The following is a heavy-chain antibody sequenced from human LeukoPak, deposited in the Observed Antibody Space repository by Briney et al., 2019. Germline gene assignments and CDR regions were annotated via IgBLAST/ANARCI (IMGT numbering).Heavy chain of an antibody. Sequence: SETLSLTCAVSGGSISSGGYSWSWIRQPPGKGLEWIGYIYHSGSTYYNPSLKSRVTISVDRSKNQFSLKLSSVTAADTAVYYCARAAAGLDYWGQGTLVTVSS. CDR3: ARAAAGLDY. J-gene: IGHJ4*02. CDR1: GGSISSGGYS. V-gene: IGHV4-30-2*01. D-gene: IGHD6-13*01. CDR2: IYHSGST.